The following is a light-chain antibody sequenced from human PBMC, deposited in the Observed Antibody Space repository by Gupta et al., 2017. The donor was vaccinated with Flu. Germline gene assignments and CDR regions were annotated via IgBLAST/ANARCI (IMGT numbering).Light chain of an antibody. CDR2: GAT. CDR1: QSIGDY. J-gene: IGKJ2*02. CDR3: QQNYSTPST. V-gene: IGKV1-39*01. Sequence: PSSLSASVGDRVTITCRASQSIGDYLNWYQQKPGEAPKVLIFGATTLQSGVPSRFSGSRSGTDFTLTISSLQPEDFATYCCQQNYSTPSTFGQGTKVEIK.